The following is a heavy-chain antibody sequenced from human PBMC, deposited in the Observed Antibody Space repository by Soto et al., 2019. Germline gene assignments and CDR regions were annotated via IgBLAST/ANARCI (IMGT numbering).Heavy chain of an antibody. CDR3: ARDPSSSWYYFDF. Sequence: GGSLRLSCAASGFTFSSFGMHWVRQAPGKGLEWVAVIWYDGSDKYYADSVKGRFTISRDNAKNTLYLQMNSLRAEDTAVYYCARDPSSSWYYFDFWGRGTLVTVSS. J-gene: IGHJ2*01. D-gene: IGHD6-13*01. CDR1: GFTFSSFG. CDR2: IWYDGSDK. V-gene: IGHV3-33*01.